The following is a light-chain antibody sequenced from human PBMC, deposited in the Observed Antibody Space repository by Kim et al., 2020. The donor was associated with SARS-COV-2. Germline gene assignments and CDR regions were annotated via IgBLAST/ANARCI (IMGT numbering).Light chain of an antibody. V-gene: IGKV3-11*01. Sequence: PGERATLSCRASQSVSSYLAWYQQKPGQAPRLLIHDASNRATGIPARFSGSGSGTDFTLIISSLEPEDFAVYYCQQRSNWPSITFGQGTRLE. CDR1: QSVSSY. J-gene: IGKJ5*01. CDR3: QQRSNWPSIT. CDR2: DAS.